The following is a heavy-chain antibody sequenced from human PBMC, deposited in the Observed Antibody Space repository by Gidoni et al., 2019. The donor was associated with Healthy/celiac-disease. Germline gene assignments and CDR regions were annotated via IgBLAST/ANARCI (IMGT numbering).Heavy chain of an antibody. Sequence: QVQLVESGVGVVQPGRSLRLSCAASGFTFSSYAMHWVRQAPGKGLEWVAVISYDGSNKYYADSVKGRFTISRDNSKNTLYLQMNSLRAEDTAVYYCARGLELLGGPWGQGTLVTVSS. CDR3: ARGLELLGGP. CDR1: GFTFSSYA. V-gene: IGHV3-30-3*01. D-gene: IGHD1-7*01. J-gene: IGHJ5*02. CDR2: ISYDGSNK.